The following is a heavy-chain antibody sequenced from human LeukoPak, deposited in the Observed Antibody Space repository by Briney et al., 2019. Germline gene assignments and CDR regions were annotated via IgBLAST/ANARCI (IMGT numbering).Heavy chain of an antibody. V-gene: IGHV1-2*06. Sequence: GASVKVSCKASGYTFTGYYMHWVRQAPGQGLEWMGRINPNSGGTNYAQKFQGRVTMTRDTYISTAYMELSRLRADDTALYYCARDSRITIFVNWFDPWGQGTLVTVSS. J-gene: IGHJ5*02. CDR1: GYTFTGYY. D-gene: IGHD3-9*01. CDR2: INPNSGGT. CDR3: ARDSRITIFVNWFDP.